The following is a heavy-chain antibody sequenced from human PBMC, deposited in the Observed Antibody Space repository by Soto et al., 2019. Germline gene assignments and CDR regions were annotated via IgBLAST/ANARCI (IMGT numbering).Heavy chain of an antibody. V-gene: IGHV2-5*02. CDR1: GFSLSTSGVS. D-gene: IGHD3-10*01. J-gene: IGHJ6*02. CDR2: IYWDDDK. CDR3: ARSYYYFSGSYYDTDTYGMDV. Sequence: SGPTLVNPTQSLTLTCTFSGFSLSTSGVSVGWIRQPPGKALEWLALIYWDDDKRYSPSLKSRLTITKDTSKNQVVLTMANMDPVDTATYYCARSYYYFSGSYYDTDTYGMDVWGQGTTVTVSS.